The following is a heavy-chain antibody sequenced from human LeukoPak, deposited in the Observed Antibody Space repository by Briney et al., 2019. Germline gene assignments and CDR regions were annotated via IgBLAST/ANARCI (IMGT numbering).Heavy chain of an antibody. D-gene: IGHD2-15*01. Sequence: ASVKVSCKASGYTFTSYGISWVRQAPGQGLEWMGWISAYNGNTNYAQKLQGRVTMTTDTSMSTAYMELRSLRSDDTAVYYCARDAGYCSGGSCYMVPDYWGQGTLVTVSS. V-gene: IGHV1-18*01. CDR2: ISAYNGNT. J-gene: IGHJ4*02. CDR1: GYTFTSYG. CDR3: ARDAGYCSGGSCYMVPDY.